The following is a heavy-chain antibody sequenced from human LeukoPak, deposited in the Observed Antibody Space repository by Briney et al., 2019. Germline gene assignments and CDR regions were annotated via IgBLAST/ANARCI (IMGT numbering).Heavy chain of an antibody. CDR2: INPNSGGT. J-gene: IGHJ5*02. CDR1: GYTFTGYY. CDR3: AREMRSGYGWFDP. D-gene: IGHD5-12*01. V-gene: IGHV1-2*02. Sequence: GASVNVSCKASGYTFTGYYMHWVRQAPGQGLEGLGWINPNSGGTNYAQKFQGRVTMTRDTSISTAYMELSRLRSDDTAVYYCAREMRSGYGWFDPWGQGTLVTVSS.